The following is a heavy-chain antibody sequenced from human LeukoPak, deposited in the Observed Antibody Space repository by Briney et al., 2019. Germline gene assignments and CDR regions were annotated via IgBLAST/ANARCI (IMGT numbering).Heavy chain of an antibody. CDR1: GFTFSSYG. Sequence: GGSLRLSCAASGFTFSSYGMHWVRQAPGKGLEWVAVISYDGRDKYYADSVKGRFTISRDNSKNTLYLQMNSLRVEDTALYYCVKERSGTAYFEYWGQGTLVTVSS. CDR2: ISYDGRDK. D-gene: IGHD1-26*01. V-gene: IGHV3-30*18. CDR3: VKERSGTAYFEY. J-gene: IGHJ4*02.